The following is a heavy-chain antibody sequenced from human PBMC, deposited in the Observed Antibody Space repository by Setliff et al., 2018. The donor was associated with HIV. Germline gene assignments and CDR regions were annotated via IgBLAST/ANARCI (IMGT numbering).Heavy chain of an antibody. Sequence: PSETLSLTCIVSGDSISTYYWSWIRQPAGKELEWIGRIYGTGSTTYNPSLESRVTMSVDRSNNQFSLELTSVTAADTAVYYCARDRGTRYGSGKDFEYWGQGTLV. CDR2: IYGTGST. CDR1: GDSISTYY. CDR3: ARDRGTRYGSGKDFEY. V-gene: IGHV4-4*07. J-gene: IGHJ4*02. D-gene: IGHD3-10*01.